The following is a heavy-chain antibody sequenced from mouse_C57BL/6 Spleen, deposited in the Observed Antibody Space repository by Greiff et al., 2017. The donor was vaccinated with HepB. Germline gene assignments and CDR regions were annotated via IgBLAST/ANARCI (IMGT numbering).Heavy chain of an antibody. Sequence: EVNVVESEGGLVQPGSSMKLSCTASGFTFSDYYMAWVRQVPEKGLEWVANINYDGSSTYYLDSLKSRFIISRDNAKNILYLQMSSLKSEDTATYYCARGDLLYAMDYWGQGTSVTVSS. V-gene: IGHV5-16*01. J-gene: IGHJ4*01. CDR2: INYDGSST. CDR3: ARGDLLYAMDY. CDR1: GFTFSDYY.